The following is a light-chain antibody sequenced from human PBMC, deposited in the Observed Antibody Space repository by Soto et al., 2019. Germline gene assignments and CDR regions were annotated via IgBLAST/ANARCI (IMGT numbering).Light chain of an antibody. CDR2: DAS. CDR1: QSVGSF. Sequence: EIVLTQSPATLSLSPGERATLSCRASQSVGSFLAWSQQKPGQPPRLLSYDASNRATGIPARFSGSGSGTDFTLTISSLEPEDFAVYYCQQRSNWPPYTFGQGTKLEIK. CDR3: QQRSNWPPYT. J-gene: IGKJ2*01. V-gene: IGKV3-11*01.